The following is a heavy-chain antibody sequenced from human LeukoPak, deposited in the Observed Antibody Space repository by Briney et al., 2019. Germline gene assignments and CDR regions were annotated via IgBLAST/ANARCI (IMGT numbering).Heavy chain of an antibody. CDR3: ARDKYGGNSNAFDI. J-gene: IGHJ3*02. D-gene: IGHD4-23*01. CDR2: IATDGSST. V-gene: IGHV3-74*01. Sequence: GGSLRLSCAASGFTFRSYWMHWVRQVPGKGLVWVSRIATDGSSTTYADYVKGRFTISRDNAETTLYLQMNSLRAEDTAVYYCARDKYGGNSNAFDIWGQGTLVTVSS. CDR1: GFTFRSYW.